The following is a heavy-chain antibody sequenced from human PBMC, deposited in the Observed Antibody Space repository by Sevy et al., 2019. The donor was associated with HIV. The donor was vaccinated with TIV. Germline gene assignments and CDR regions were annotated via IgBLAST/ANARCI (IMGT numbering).Heavy chain of an antibody. D-gene: IGHD2-15*01. CDR2: INHSGST. J-gene: IGHJ5*02. Sequence: QSQTLSLTCAVYGGSFSGYYWSWIRQPPGKGLEWIGEINHSGSTNYNPSLKSRVTISVDTSKNQFSLKLSSVTAADTAVYYCARGRYCSGGSCYSGSWFDPWGQGTLVTVSS. V-gene: IGHV4-34*01. CDR3: ARGRYCSGGSCYSGSWFDP. CDR1: GGSFSGYY.